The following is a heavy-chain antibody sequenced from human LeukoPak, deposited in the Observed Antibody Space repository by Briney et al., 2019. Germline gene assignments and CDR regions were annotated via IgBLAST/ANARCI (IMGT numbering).Heavy chain of an antibody. CDR3: TRYDSSRFDP. Sequence: GGSLRLSCAASGFTFSGYGMHWVRQAPGKGLEWVTGIAYDGSRKHYADSVKGRFTISRDNSGNTMDLQMNSLRVEDTAVYHCTRYDSSRFDPWGQGSLFIVSA. V-gene: IGHV3-30*03. J-gene: IGHJ5*02. CDR1: GFTFSGYG. CDR2: IAYDGSRK. D-gene: IGHD3-3*01.